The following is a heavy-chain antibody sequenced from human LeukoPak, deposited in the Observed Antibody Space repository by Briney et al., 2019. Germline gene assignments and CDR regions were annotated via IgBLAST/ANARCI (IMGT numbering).Heavy chain of an antibody. CDR2: IIPILGIA. CDR3: ARDPTNTEAFDI. Sequence: ASVKVSCKASGGTFSSYAISWVRQAPGQGLEWMGRIIPILGIANYAQKFQGRVTITADKSTSTAYMELSSLRSEDTAVYYCARDPTNTEAFDIWGQGTMVTVSS. D-gene: IGHD5-24*01. J-gene: IGHJ3*02. V-gene: IGHV1-69*04. CDR1: GGTFSSYA.